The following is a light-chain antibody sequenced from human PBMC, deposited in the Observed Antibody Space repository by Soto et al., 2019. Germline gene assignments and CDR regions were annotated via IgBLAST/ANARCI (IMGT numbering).Light chain of an antibody. CDR1: QSISSW. Sequence: DIQITQSPSTLSASVGDRVTITCRASQSISSWLAWYQQKPGKAPKLLIYKASSLESGVPSRFSGSGSGTEFTLTISSLQPDDFATYYCQQYNSYPTLGQGTKVDIK. V-gene: IGKV1-5*03. J-gene: IGKJ1*01. CDR3: QQYNSYPT. CDR2: KAS.